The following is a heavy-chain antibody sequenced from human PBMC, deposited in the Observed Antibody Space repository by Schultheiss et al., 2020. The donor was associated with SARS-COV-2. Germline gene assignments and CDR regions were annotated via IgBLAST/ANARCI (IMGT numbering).Heavy chain of an antibody. J-gene: IGHJ5*02. D-gene: IGHD2-2*01. CDR2: IYYSGST. CDR3: ARVGDQLLYWFDP. Sequence: SETLSLTCTVSGGSISSGGYYWSWIRQHPGKGLEWIGYIYYSGSTNYNPSLKSRVTISVDTSKKQFSLKLSSVTAADTAVYYCARVGDQLLYWFDPWGQGTLVTVSS. V-gene: IGHV4-61*08. CDR1: GGSISSGGYY.